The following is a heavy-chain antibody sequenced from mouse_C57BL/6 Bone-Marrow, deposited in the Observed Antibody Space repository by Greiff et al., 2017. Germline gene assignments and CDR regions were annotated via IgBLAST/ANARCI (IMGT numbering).Heavy chain of an antibody. J-gene: IGHJ4*01. CDR1: GFTFSDYG. V-gene: IGHV5-17*01. CDR2: ISSGSSTI. CDR3: AREHYGSSPYYAMDY. D-gene: IGHD1-1*01. Sequence: EVMLVESGGGLVKPGGSLKLSCAASGFTFSDYGMHWVRQAPEKGLEWVAYISSGSSTIYYADTVKGRFTISRDNAKNTLFLQMTSLRSEDTAMYYCAREHYGSSPYYAMDYWGQGTSVTVSS.